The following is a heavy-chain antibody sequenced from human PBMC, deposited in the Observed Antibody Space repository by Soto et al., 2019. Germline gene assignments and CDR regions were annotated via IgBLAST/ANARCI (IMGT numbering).Heavy chain of an antibody. Sequence: PSETLSLTCTVSGGSISSSSYYWGWIRQPPGKGLEWISYIFVTSTTIYYADSVKGRFTVSRDNTQNSLFLLMNSMRAEDTAIYYCARDKDWAFDYWGQGTLVTVSS. V-gene: IGHV3-11*04. CDR2: IFVTSTTI. J-gene: IGHJ4*02. CDR1: GGSISSSSYY. D-gene: IGHD3-9*01. CDR3: ARDKDWAFDY.